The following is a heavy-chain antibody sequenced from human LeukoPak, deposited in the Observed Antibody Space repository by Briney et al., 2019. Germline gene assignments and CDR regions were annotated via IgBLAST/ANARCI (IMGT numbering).Heavy chain of an antibody. D-gene: IGHD2-2*01. V-gene: IGHV1-69*05. CDR3: ARDCSSTSCYGQLPSYYFDY. CDR2: IIPIFGTA. J-gene: IGHJ4*02. CDR1: GGTFSSYA. Sequence: SSVKVSCKASGGTFSSYAISWVRQAPGQGLEWMGRIIPIFGTASYAQKFQGRVAITTDESTSTAYMELSSLRSEDTAVYYCARDCSSTSCYGQLPSYYFDYWGQGTLVTVSS.